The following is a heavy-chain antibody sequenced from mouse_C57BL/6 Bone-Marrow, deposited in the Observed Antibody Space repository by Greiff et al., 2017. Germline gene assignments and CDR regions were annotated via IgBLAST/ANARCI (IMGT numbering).Heavy chain of an antibody. CDR3: AREYLDY. CDR1: GYTFTDYY. CDR2: INPYNGGT. D-gene: IGHD2-10*02. V-gene: IGHV1-19*01. Sequence: EVQLQQSGPVLVKPGASVKISCKASGYTFTDYYRNWVKKSQGKSLEWIGVINPYNGGTSYNQKFKGKATLTVDKSSSTAYMELNSLTSEDSAVYYCAREYLDYWGQGTTLTVSS. J-gene: IGHJ2*01.